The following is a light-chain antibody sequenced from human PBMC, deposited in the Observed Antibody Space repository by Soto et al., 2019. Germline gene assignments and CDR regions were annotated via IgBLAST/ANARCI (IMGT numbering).Light chain of an antibody. J-gene: IGKJ5*01. V-gene: IGKV3-15*01. CDR2: DVS. Sequence: EIVMTQSPATLSVSPGERATLPCRASQSVSSNLAWYQQKPGQAPRLLIYDVSIRATGVPARFSGTGSETDFTLTISGLQSEDSAVYFCQQYNNWPFSFGQGTRLEIK. CDR1: QSVSSN. CDR3: QQYNNWPFS.